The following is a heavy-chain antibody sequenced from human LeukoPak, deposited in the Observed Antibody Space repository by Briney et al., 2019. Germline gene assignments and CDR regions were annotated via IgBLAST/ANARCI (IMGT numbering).Heavy chain of an antibody. CDR1: GYTFTGYY. CDR2: INANSGDT. J-gene: IGHJ1*01. V-gene: IGHV1-2*02. Sequence: ASVKVSCKTSGYTFTGYYLHWVRQAPRQGPEWMGWINANSGDTYYVQKFKGRITMTRDTSISTAYMELNRLISDDTAVYYCARVVDVGVPGFQHWGRGTLVTVSS. D-gene: IGHD1-26*01. CDR3: ARVVDVGVPGFQH.